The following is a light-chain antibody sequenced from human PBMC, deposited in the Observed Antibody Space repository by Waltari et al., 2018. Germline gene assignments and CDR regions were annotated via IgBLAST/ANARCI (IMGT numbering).Light chain of an antibody. CDR3: QSRDSSGSYWV. J-gene: IGLJ3*02. CDR2: KDR. V-gene: IGLV3-25*03. Sequence: SYEVTQAPSVSVSPGQTARITCFGDALPKQYVHWYQQKPGQAPVLVIYKDRERPSGIPERCAGSSSGTTVTLTISGVQVEDEADYYCQSRDSSGSYWVFGGGTKLTV. CDR1: ALPKQY.